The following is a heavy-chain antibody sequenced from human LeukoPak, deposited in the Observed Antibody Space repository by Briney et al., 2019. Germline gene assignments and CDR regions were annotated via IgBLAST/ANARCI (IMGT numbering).Heavy chain of an antibody. J-gene: IGHJ4*02. CDR3: ARDEAEYYYGSGGTDY. Sequence: SETLSLTCTVSGGSISSYYWSWIRQPPGKGLEWIGYIYTSGSTNYNPSLKSRVTISVDTSKNQFSLNLSSVTAADTAVYYCARDEAEYYYGSGGTDYWGQGTLVTVSS. CDR1: GGSISSYY. D-gene: IGHD3-10*01. V-gene: IGHV4-4*09. CDR2: IYTSGST.